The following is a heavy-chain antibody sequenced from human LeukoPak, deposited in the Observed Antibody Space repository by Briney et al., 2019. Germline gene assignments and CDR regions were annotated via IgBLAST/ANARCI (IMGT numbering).Heavy chain of an antibody. CDR3: AREDVVLVDAVRYQYYGMDV. Sequence: ASVKVSCKASGYNFISYYMHWVRQAPGQGLEWMGIINPSGGSTSYAQKFQDRVTMTRDTSTSTVYMELNSLKSEDTAVYYCAREDVVLVDAVRYQYYGMDVWGQGTTVTVSS. CDR2: INPSGGST. CDR1: GYNFISYY. V-gene: IGHV1-46*01. J-gene: IGHJ6*02. D-gene: IGHD2-8*01.